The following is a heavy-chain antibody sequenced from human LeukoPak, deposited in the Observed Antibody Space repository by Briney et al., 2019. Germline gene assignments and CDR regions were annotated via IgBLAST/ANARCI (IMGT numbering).Heavy chain of an antibody. V-gene: IGHV1-69*04. CDR3: ARDQTPVSVVATIKGVSDIDY. J-gene: IGHJ4*02. Sequence: SVKVSCKASGGTFSSYAISWVRQAPGQGLEWMGRIIPILGIANYAQKFQGRVTITADKSTSTAYMELSSLRSEDTAVYYCARDQTPVSVVATIKGVSDIDYWGQGTLVTVSS. CDR1: GGTFSSYA. CDR2: IIPILGIA. D-gene: IGHD5-12*01.